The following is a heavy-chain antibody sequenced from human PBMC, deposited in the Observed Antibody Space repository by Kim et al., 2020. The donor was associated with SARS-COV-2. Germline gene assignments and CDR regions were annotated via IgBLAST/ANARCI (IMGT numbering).Heavy chain of an antibody. Sequence: YNPSRESRVTISVDTAKNQFSLKLSSVTAADTAVYYCARGGSSGWPRQAYWGQGTLVTVSS. J-gene: IGHJ4*02. CDR3: ARGGSSGWPRQAY. D-gene: IGHD6-19*01. V-gene: IGHV4-34*01.